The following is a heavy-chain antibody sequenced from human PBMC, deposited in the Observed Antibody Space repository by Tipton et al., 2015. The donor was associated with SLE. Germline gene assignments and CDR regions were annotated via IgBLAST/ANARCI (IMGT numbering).Heavy chain of an antibody. V-gene: IGHV4-34*01. CDR3: ARVRPPLSIFGVVKGTDYYYMDV. D-gene: IGHD3-3*01. J-gene: IGHJ6*03. Sequence: TLSLTCAVYGGSFSGYYWSWIRQPPGKGLEWIGEINHRGSTNYNPSLKSRVTISVDTSKNQFSLKLRSVTAADTAVYYCARVRPPLSIFGVVKGTDYYYMDVWGKGTTVTVSS. CDR1: GGSFSGYY. CDR2: INHRGST.